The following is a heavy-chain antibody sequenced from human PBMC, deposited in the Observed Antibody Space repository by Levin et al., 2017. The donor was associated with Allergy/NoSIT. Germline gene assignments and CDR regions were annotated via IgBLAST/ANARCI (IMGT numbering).Heavy chain of an antibody. Sequence: PSETLSLTCAASGFTFSSYDMHWVRQATGKGLEWVSAIGTAGDTYYPGSVKGRFTISRENAKNSLYLQMNSLRAGDTAVYYCARGNLHWYFDLWGRGTLVTVSS. CDR2: IGTAGDT. D-gene: IGHD1-14*01. CDR3: ARGNLHWYFDL. V-gene: IGHV3-13*01. CDR1: GFTFSSYD. J-gene: IGHJ2*01.